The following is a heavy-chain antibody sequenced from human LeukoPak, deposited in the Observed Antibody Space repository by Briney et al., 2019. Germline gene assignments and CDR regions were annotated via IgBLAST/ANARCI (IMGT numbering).Heavy chain of an antibody. D-gene: IGHD2-2*01. CDR3: AKEGDYCSSTICYADY. V-gene: IGHV3-23*01. CDR1: GFSFSSYG. CDR2: ISASGGST. J-gene: IGHJ4*02. Sequence: GGSLRLSCAASGFSFSSYGMSWVRQAPGKGLEWVSSISASGGSTYYADSVKGHFTISRDNSKNTLYLQMNSLRAEDTAVYYCAKEGDYCSSTICYADYWGQGTLVTVSS.